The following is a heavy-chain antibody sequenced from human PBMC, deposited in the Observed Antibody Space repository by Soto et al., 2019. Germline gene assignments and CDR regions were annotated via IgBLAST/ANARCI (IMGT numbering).Heavy chain of an antibody. V-gene: IGHV4-59*12. CDR1: GGSISPYY. CDR3: ARWMTTVTTFDY. Sequence: PSETLSLTCTVSGGSISPYYWSWIRQPPGKGLEWVGYIYYAGSTNYNPSLKSRVTISVDTSKNQFSLKLSSVTAADTAVYYCARWMTTVTTFDYWGQGTLVTVSS. D-gene: IGHD4-4*01. J-gene: IGHJ4*02. CDR2: IYYAGST.